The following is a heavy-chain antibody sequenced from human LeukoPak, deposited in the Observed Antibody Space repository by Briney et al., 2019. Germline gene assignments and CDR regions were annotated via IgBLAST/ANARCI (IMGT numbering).Heavy chain of an antibody. V-gene: IGHV3-7*01. J-gene: IGHJ4*02. Sequence: DSVKGRFAISRDDARNSLYLQMNSLRAEDTAVYYCASGTPSRDWGQGTLVTVSS. D-gene: IGHD2/OR15-2a*01. CDR3: ASGTPSRD.